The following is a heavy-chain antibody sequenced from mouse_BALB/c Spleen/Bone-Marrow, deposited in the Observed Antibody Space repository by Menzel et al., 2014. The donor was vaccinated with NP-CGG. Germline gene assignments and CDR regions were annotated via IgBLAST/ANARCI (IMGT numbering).Heavy chain of an antibody. V-gene: IGHV5-6-4*01. CDR1: GFTFSSYT. D-gene: IGHD2-3*01. CDR2: ITSVGVYT. CDR3: TRDLYDGYSYYAMDY. Sequence: EVKVVESGGGLVKPGGSLKLSCAASGFTFSSYTMSWVRQTPEKRLEWVATITSVGVYTYYPDSVKGRFTISRDNAKNPLYLQMSSLKSEDTAMYYCTRDLYDGYSYYAMDYWGQGTSVTVSS. J-gene: IGHJ4*01.